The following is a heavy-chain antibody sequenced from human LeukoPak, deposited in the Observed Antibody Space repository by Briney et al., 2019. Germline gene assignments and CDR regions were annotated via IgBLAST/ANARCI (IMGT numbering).Heavy chain of an antibody. J-gene: IGHJ4*02. CDR3: ASRITMVRGVIY. CDR1: GFTVSSDY. D-gene: IGHD3-10*01. Sequence: GGSLRLSCAVSGFTVSSDYMNWVRQAPGKGLEWVSVIYSGGSTYYADSVKGRFTISRDNSKNTLYLQMNSLRAEDTAVYYCASRITMVRGVIYWGQGTLVTVSS. CDR2: IYSGGST. V-gene: IGHV3-53*01.